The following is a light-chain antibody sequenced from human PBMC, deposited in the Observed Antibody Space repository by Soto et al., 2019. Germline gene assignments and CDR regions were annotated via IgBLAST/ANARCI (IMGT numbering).Light chain of an antibody. J-gene: IGKJ4*01. CDR1: QGISSY. V-gene: IGKV1-9*01. CDR2: AAS. Sequence: DIQLTQSPSFLSASVGDRVTITCRASQGISSYLAWYQQKPGKAPKLLIYAASTLQSGVPSRFIGSGSGTEFTLTITSLQPADFATYYCQQLNSYPLTFGGGTKVEIK. CDR3: QQLNSYPLT.